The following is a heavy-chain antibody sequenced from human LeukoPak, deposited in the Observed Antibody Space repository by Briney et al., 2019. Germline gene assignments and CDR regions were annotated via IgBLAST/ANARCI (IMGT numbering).Heavy chain of an antibody. CDR1: GYAFTGYY. D-gene: IGHD3-10*01. CDR3: ARDLPPSSYYGSGSYYTQENWFDP. Sequence: GASVKVSCKASGYAFTGYYMHWVRQAPGQGLEWMGWINPNSGGTNYAQKFQGRVTMTRDTSISTAYMELSRLRSDDTAVYYCARDLPPSSYYGSGSYYTQENWFDPWGQGTLVTVSS. V-gene: IGHV1-2*02. J-gene: IGHJ5*02. CDR2: INPNSGGT.